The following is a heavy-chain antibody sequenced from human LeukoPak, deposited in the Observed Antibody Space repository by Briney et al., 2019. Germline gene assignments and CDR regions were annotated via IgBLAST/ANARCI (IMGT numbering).Heavy chain of an antibody. CDR1: GYTFTGYY. Sequence: ASVKVSCKASGYTFTGYYIHWVRQAPGQGLEWMGWISTYSGNANYAQQVQGRVTMTSDTSTSTVYMELRSLRPDDTAVYYCARGYCRSTSCHEPPLYGMDVWGQGTTVTVS. D-gene: IGHD2-2*01. CDR3: ARGYCRSTSCHEPPLYGMDV. J-gene: IGHJ6*02. V-gene: IGHV1-18*04. CDR2: ISTYSGNA.